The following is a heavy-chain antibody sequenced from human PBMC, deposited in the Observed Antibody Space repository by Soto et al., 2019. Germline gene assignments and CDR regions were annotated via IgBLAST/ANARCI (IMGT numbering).Heavy chain of an antibody. D-gene: IGHD7-27*01. CDR2: ISGTGAST. CDR3: TTGAWGSGSYFDY. Sequence: GGSLRLSCAASGFNFPTYSMSWVRQAPGKGLEWVSGISGTGASTYYADSVKGRFTIPRDNSKNTLYLQMNSLRAEDTAVYYCTTGAWGSGSYFDYWGQGTLVTVSS. CDR1: GFNFPTYS. J-gene: IGHJ4*02. V-gene: IGHV3-23*01.